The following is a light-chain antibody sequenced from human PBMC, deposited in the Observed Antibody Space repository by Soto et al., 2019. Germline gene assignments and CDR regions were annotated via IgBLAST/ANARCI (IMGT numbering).Light chain of an antibody. V-gene: IGKV3-15*01. Sequence: EIVLTQSPGTLSLSPGERATLSCRASQSVSSSYFAWYQQKPGQAPRLLIYDASTRATGIPSRFSGSGSGTEFTLTISSLKSEDFAVYYCQQYDNWPRTFGQGTKVDIK. CDR1: QSVSSSY. CDR2: DAS. J-gene: IGKJ1*01. CDR3: QQYDNWPRT.